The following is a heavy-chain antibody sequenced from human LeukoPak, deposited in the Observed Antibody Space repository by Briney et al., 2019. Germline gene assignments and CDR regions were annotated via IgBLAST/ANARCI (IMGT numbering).Heavy chain of an antibody. D-gene: IGHD2-2*01. CDR2: ISAYNGNT. V-gene: IGHV1-18*01. CDR1: GYTFTSYG. CDR3: ALSCSSTSCYGPIDAFDI. J-gene: IGHJ3*02. Sequence: ASVKVSCKASGYTFTSYGISWVRQAPGQGLEWMGWISAYNGNTNYAQKLQGRVTMTTDTSTSTAYMELRSLRSDDTAVYYCALSCSSTSCYGPIDAFDIWGQGTIVAVSS.